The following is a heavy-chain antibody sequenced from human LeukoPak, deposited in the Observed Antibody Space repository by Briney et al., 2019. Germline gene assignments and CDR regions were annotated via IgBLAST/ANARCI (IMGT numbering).Heavy chain of an antibody. CDR1: GFTFSSYG. V-gene: IGHV3-30*02. CDR3: AKDSGYTTSWYFGDY. Sequence: PSGSLRLSCAASGFTFSSYGMHWVRQAPGRGLEWVAFIRYDGSNKYYVDSVKGRFTISKDNSKNTLYLQMNSLRTEDTAVYYCAKDSGYTTSWYFGDYWGQGTLVTVSS. CDR2: IRYDGSNK. J-gene: IGHJ4*02. D-gene: IGHD6-13*01.